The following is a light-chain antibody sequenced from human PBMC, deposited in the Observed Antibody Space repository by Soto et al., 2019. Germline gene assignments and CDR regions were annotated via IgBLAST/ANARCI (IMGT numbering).Light chain of an antibody. CDR3: SSYAGSNNYV. Sequence: QSALTQPPSASGSPGQSVTISCTGTSSDVGGYNFVSWYQQPPDKAPKLLVYEVSKRPSGVPDRFSGSKSSNTASLTVSGLQAEDEADYYCSSYAGSNNYVFGTGTKLTVL. V-gene: IGLV2-8*01. CDR2: EVS. CDR1: SSDVGGYNF. J-gene: IGLJ1*01.